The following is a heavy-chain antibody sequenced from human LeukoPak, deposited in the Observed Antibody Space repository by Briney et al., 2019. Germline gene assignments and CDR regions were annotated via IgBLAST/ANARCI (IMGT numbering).Heavy chain of an antibody. CDR1: GGTLSSYA. V-gene: IGHV1-69*13. Sequence: SVKVSCKASGGTLSSYAISWVRQAPGQGLEWMGVIIPIFGTANYAQKFPGRVTITADESTSTAYMELSSLRPEDTAVYYCACCSSTSCPTGDWYFDLWGRGTLVTVSS. J-gene: IGHJ2*01. CDR2: IIPIFGTA. CDR3: ACCSSTSCPTGDWYFDL. D-gene: IGHD2-2*01.